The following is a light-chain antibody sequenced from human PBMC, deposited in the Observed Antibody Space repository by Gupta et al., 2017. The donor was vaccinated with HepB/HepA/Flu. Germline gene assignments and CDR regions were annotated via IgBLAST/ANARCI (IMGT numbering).Light chain of an antibody. J-gene: IGKJ2*01. CDR1: LDIKKD. CDR2: GAS. V-gene: IGKV3-11*01. CDR3: QHLTNWPPYT. Sequence: EVLLTQSPATLSLSPGERATLSCNSSLDIKKDLAWYKQKGGQAPRLLIYGASRRVTGIPDRFSGSGYGTHFALTVSSRDPEDFAVYFCQHLTNWPPYTFGQGTMLEI.